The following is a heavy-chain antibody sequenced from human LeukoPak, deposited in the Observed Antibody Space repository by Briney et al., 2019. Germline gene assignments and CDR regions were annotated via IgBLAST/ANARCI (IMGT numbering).Heavy chain of an antibody. J-gene: IGHJ6*03. CDR2: IYPGDSDT. CDR3: ARLKSYYMDV. Sequence: GASLQISCKGSGYRFTSYWIGWVRQLPGKGLEWMGIIYPGDSDTRYSPSFQGQVSISADKSISTAYLQWSSLKASDTAMYYCARLKSYYMDVWGKGTTVTISS. CDR1: GYRFTSYW. V-gene: IGHV5-51*01.